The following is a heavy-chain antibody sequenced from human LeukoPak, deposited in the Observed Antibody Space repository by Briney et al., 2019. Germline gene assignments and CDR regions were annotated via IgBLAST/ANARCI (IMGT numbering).Heavy chain of an antibody. J-gene: IGHJ1*01. CDR3: AKDGAAYDSSGYYYQD. Sequence: GGSLRLSCAASGFTFSSYGMHWVRQAPGKGLEWVAFIRYDGSNKYYADSVKGRFTISRDNSKNTLYLQVNSLRAEDTAVYYCAKDGAAYDSSGYYYQDWGQGTLVTVSS. CDR2: IRYDGSNK. V-gene: IGHV3-30*02. D-gene: IGHD3-22*01. CDR1: GFTFSSYG.